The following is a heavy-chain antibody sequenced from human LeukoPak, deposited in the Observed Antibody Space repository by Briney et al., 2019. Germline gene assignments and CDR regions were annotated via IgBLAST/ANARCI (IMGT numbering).Heavy chain of an antibody. J-gene: IGHJ5*02. CDR1: GYTFTSYD. V-gene: IGHV1-8*01. D-gene: IGHD3-9*01. CDR2: MNPNSGNT. CDR3: ARGANYDILTGYYYWFDP. Sequence: ASVKVSCKASGYTFTSYDINWVRQATGQGLEWMGWMNPNSGNTGYAQKFQGRVTMTRNTSISTAYMELSSLRSDDTAVYYCARGANYDILTGYYYWFDPWGQGTLVTVSS.